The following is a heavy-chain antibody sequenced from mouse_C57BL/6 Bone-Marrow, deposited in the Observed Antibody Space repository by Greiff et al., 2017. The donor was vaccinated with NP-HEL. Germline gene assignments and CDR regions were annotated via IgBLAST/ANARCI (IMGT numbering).Heavy chain of an antibody. Sequence: VQLQQSGAELVKPGASVKISCKASGYAFSSYWMNWVKQRPGKGLEWIGQIYPGDGDTNYNGKFKGKATLTADKSSSTAYMQLSSLTSEDSAVYFCAIYYDYDQYYFDYWGQGTTLTVSS. CDR3: AIYYDYDQYYFDY. D-gene: IGHD2-4*01. CDR1: GYAFSSYW. J-gene: IGHJ2*01. CDR2: IYPGDGDT. V-gene: IGHV1-80*01.